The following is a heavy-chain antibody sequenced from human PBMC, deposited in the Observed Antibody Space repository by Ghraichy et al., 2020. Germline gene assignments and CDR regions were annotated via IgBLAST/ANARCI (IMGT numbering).Heavy chain of an antibody. CDR3: TRVAVAGSVLWGDYYYYMDV. CDR2: IRSKAYGGTT. V-gene: IGHV3-49*04. J-gene: IGHJ6*03. D-gene: IGHD6-19*01. CDR1: GFTFGDYA. Sequence: GESLNISCTASGFTFGDYAMSWVRQAPGKGLEWVGFIRSKAYGGTTEYAASVKGRFTISRDDSKSIAYLQMNSLKTEDTAVYYCTRVAVAGSVLWGDYYYYMDVWGKGTTVTVSS.